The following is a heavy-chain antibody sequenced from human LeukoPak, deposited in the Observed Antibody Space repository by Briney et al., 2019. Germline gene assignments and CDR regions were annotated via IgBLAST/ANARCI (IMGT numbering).Heavy chain of an antibody. CDR2: IYTSGST. Sequence: PSETLSLTCTVSGGSISSYYWSWIRQPPGKGLEWIGYIYTSGSTNYNPSLKSRVTISVDTSKNQFSLKLSSVTAADTAVYYCARGPHWNWSDPWGQGTLVTVSS. CDR1: GGSISSYY. J-gene: IGHJ5*02. V-gene: IGHV4-4*09. D-gene: IGHD1-1*01. CDR3: ARGPHWNWSDP.